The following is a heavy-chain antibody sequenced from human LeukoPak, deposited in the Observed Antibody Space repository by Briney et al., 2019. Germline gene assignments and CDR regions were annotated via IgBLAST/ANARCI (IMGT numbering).Heavy chain of an antibody. CDR2: ISYSGST. V-gene: IGHV4-31*03. CDR3: ARRGAGTAGYAFDY. CDR1: GGSISSGGYY. J-gene: IGHJ4*02. D-gene: IGHD6-19*01. Sequence: SETLSLTCTVSGGSISSGGYYWSWIRQHPGKGLEWIGYISYSGSTYYNPSLKSRVTISVDTSKNQFSLKLSSATAADTAVYYCARRGAGTAGYAFDYWGQGTLVTVSS.